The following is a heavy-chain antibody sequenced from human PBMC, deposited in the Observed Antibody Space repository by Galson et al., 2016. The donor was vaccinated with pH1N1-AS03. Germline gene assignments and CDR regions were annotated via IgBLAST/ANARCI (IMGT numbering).Heavy chain of an antibody. D-gene: IGHD6-13*01. CDR3: ANTVQYTSSWNPFDY. V-gene: IGHV3-30*02. Sequence: SLRLSCAASGFTFNRYGMHWVRQAPGKGLEWVAFIRSDGSVKFYEDSVKGRFAISRDNSNNTLSLQMNSLRPEDTALYYCANTVQYTSSWNPFDYWGQGTLVTVSS. J-gene: IGHJ4*02. CDR1: GFTFNRYG. CDR2: IRSDGSVK.